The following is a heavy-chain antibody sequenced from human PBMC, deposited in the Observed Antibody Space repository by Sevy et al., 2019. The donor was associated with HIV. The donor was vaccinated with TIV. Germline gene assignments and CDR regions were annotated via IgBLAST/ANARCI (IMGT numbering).Heavy chain of an antibody. J-gene: IGHJ3*02. CDR3: ASLTTAGAGVFDI. CDR1: GLSINSAYY. Sequence: SETLSLTCDVSGLSINSAYYWGWIRQPPGKGLDWIGSLYPSGNTYYNPSLTGRASLSVDRSKNQFFLHLIAVTAADTAGYYCASLTTAGAGVFDIWGQGTVVTVSS. CDR2: LYPSGNT. V-gene: IGHV4-38-2*01. D-gene: IGHD6-19*01.